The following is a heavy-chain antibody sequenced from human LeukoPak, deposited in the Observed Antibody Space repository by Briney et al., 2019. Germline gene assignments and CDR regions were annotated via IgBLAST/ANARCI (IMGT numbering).Heavy chain of an antibody. V-gene: IGHV1-18*01. CDR2: ISGYNGNT. CDR1: GYTFTNYG. J-gene: IGHJ4*02. D-gene: IGHD3-22*01. CDR3: ARIHYDSSVYLDY. Sequence: ASVKVSCKAFGYTFTNYGISWVRQAPGQGLEWMGWISGYNGNTNYAQKLQGRVTMTTDTSTSTVYMELSSLRSEDTAVYYCARIHYDSSVYLDYWGQGTLVTVSS.